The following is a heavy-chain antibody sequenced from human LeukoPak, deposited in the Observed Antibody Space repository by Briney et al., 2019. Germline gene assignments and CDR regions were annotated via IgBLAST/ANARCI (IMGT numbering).Heavy chain of an antibody. CDR1: GGTFSSYA. CDR3: ASWGMATVVPTPFDY. CDR2: IIPIFGTA. J-gene: IGHJ4*02. Sequence: GASVKVSCKASGGTFSSYAISWVRQAPGQGLEWMGGIIPIFGTANYAQKFQGRVTITADKSTSTAYMELSSLRSEDAAVYYCASWGMATVVPTPFDYWGQGTLVTVSS. D-gene: IGHD4-23*01. V-gene: IGHV1-69*06.